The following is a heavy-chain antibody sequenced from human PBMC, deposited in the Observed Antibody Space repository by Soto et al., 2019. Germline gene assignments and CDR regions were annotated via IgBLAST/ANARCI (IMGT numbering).Heavy chain of an antibody. V-gene: IGHV4-4*07. Sequence: SETLSLTCTVSGGSISSYYWSWIRQPAGKGLEWIGRIYTSGSTNYNPSLKSRVNMSVDTSKNQFSLKLSSVTAADTAVYYCARSPRSPYYYGSGSYYYFDYWGQGTLVTVSS. J-gene: IGHJ4*02. CDR3: ARSPRSPYYYGSGSYYYFDY. CDR1: GGSISSYY. CDR2: IYTSGST. D-gene: IGHD3-10*01.